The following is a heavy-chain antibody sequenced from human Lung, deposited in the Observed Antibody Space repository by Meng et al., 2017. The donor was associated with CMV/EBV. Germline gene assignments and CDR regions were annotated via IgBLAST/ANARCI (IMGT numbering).Heavy chain of an antibody. CDR3: ARGRYFDWLLSEQNGSERLDY. CDR2: IGTAGDT. Sequence: GEXXTISCAASGFTFGGYDMHWVRQATGKGLEWVSVIGTAGDTYYPGSVRGRFTISRENAKNSIYLQMNSLRAGDTAVYYCARGRYFDWLLSEQNGSERLDYWXRGTLVTVSS. V-gene: IGHV3-13*01. CDR1: GFTFGGYD. D-gene: IGHD3-9*01. J-gene: IGHJ4*02.